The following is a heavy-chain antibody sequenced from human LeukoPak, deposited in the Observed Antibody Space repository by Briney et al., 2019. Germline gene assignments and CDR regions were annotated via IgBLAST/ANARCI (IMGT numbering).Heavy chain of an antibody. Sequence: ASVKVSCKASGYTLTDYFMDWVRQAPGQGLEWMGWINPNSRGTKNAQKFQGRVTMTRDTSISTAYMELRSLRSDDTAVYYCARWYGYCSGGSCDYFDYWGQGTLVTVSS. D-gene: IGHD2-15*01. J-gene: IGHJ4*02. CDR1: GYTLTDYF. V-gene: IGHV1-2*02. CDR3: ARWYGYCSGGSCDYFDY. CDR2: INPNSRGT.